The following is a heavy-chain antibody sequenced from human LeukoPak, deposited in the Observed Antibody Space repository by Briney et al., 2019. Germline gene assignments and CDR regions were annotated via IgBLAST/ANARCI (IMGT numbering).Heavy chain of an antibody. J-gene: IGHJ4*02. Sequence: GGSLRLSCAASGFTFTSYWMHWVRQAPGKGLVWVSRISSDGTSTSNADSVKGRFTISRDNTKNTLYLQMNSLRDEDTAVYYCGRGTSVVFDNWGQGTLVTVSS. CDR1: GFTFTSYW. D-gene: IGHD3-22*01. CDR2: ISSDGTST. CDR3: GRGTSVVFDN. V-gene: IGHV3-74*01.